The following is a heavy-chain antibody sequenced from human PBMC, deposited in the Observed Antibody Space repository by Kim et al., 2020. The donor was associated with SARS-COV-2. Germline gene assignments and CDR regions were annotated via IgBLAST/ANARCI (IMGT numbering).Heavy chain of an antibody. CDR3: ARRPREPNFWSGYFPSTGYGMDV. V-gene: IGHV4-39*01. D-gene: IGHD3-3*01. CDR1: GGSISSSSYY. J-gene: IGHJ6*02. Sequence: SETLSLTCTVSGGSISSSSYYWGWIRQPPGKGLEWIGSIYYSGSTYYNPSLKSRVTISVDTSKNQFSLKLSSVTAADTAVYYCARRPREPNFWSGYFPSTGYGMDVWGQGTTVTVSS. CDR2: IYYSGST.